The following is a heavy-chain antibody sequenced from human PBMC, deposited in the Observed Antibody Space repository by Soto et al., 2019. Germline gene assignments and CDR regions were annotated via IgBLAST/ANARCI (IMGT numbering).Heavy chain of an antibody. CDR2: ISGSGGST. D-gene: IGHD6-6*01. Sequence: PGGSLILSCAASGFTFSSYAMSWVRQAPGKGLEWVSAISGSGGSTYYADSVKGRFTISRDNSKNTLYLQMNSLRAEDTAVYYCAKRIAARAYYYYGMDVWGQGTTVTVSS. V-gene: IGHV3-23*01. J-gene: IGHJ6*02. CDR3: AKRIAARAYYYYGMDV. CDR1: GFTFSSYA.